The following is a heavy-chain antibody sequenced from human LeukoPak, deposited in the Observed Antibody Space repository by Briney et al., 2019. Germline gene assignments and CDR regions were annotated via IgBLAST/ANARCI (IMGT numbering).Heavy chain of an antibody. J-gene: IGHJ4*02. Sequence: PGGSLRLSCAASGFAFSRYWMHWVRQAPGKGLAWVSRINSDGRSAVYADSVKGRFTISRDNAKNTLYLQMDSLRAEDTAVYYCTRVSTTDDYWGQGTLVTVCS. CDR3: TRVSTTDDY. V-gene: IGHV3-74*01. D-gene: IGHD2/OR15-2a*01. CDR1: GFAFSRYW. CDR2: INSDGRSA.